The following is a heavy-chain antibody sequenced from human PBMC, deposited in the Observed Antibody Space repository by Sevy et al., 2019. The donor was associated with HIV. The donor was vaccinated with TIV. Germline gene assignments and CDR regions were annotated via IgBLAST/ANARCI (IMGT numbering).Heavy chain of an antibody. Sequence: GGSLRLSCVASGFMFSDYHMSWIRQAPGKGLEWISYMSNSGTTIYYAESVKGLFSISRDNAEKSLYLQMNSLRAEDTAVYYCARAWFGEADGMDVWGQGTTVTVSS. V-gene: IGHV3-11*01. CDR3: ARAWFGEADGMDV. CDR2: MSNSGTTI. CDR1: GFMFSDYH. J-gene: IGHJ6*02. D-gene: IGHD3-10*01.